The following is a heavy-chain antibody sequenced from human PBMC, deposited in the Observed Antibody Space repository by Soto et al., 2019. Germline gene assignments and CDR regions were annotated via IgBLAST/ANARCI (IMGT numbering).Heavy chain of an antibody. CDR1: GFTFSSYS. CDR2: ISSSSSTI. CDR3: ASGIQGFLVDVAFDI. D-gene: IGHD5-18*01. J-gene: IGHJ3*02. Sequence: PGGSLRLSCAASGFTFSSYSMNWVRQAPGKGLEWVSYISSSSSTIYYADSVKGRFTISRDNAKNSLYLQMNSLRDEDTAVYYCASGIQGFLVDVAFDIWGQGTMVTVSS. V-gene: IGHV3-48*02.